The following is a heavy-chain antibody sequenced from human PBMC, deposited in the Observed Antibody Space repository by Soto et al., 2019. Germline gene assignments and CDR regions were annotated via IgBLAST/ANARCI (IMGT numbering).Heavy chain of an antibody. CDR2: ISYDGSNK. CDR1: GFTFSSYG. CDR3: AKDWVGKIAAAGTIDY. Sequence: GGSLRLSYAASGFTFSSYGMHWVRQAPGKGLEWVAVISYDGSNKYYADSVKGRFTISRDNSKNTLYLQMNSLRAEDTAVYYCAKDWVGKIAAAGTIDYWGQGTLVTVSS. D-gene: IGHD6-13*01. V-gene: IGHV3-30*18. J-gene: IGHJ4*02.